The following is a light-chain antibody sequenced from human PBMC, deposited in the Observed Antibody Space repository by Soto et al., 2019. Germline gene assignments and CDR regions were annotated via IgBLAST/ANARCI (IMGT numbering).Light chain of an antibody. Sequence: EVVLTQSPATLSLSPGERATLSCTASQSVTTYLAWYQQKPGQAPRLLIYDASTRATGIPARFSGSGSGTDFTLTISSLEPEDFAVYYCQQRSYWPPGVTFGPGTKVDIK. CDR1: QSVTTY. CDR2: DAS. CDR3: QQRSYWPPGVT. V-gene: IGKV3-11*01. J-gene: IGKJ3*01.